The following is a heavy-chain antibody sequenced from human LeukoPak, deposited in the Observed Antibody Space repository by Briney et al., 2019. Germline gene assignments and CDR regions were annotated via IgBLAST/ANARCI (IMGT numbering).Heavy chain of an antibody. D-gene: IGHD2-2*01. J-gene: IGHJ6*03. CDR1: GFTFSSYW. CDR3: ARARRRIYCSSTSCSGRAYYYYMDV. V-gene: IGHV3-7*01. CDR2: IKQDGSEK. Sequence: GGSLRPSCAASGFTFSSYWMSWVRQAPGKGLEWVANIKQDGSEKYYVDSVKGRFTISRDNAKNSLYLQMNSLRAEDTAVYYCARARRRIYCSSTSCSGRAYYYYMDVWGKGTTVTVSS.